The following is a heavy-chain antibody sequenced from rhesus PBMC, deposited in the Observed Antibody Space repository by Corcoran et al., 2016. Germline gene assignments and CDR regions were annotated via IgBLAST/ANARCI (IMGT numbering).Heavy chain of an antibody. CDR1: GFTFVDYA. CDR3: ARVASNYGYFDY. Sequence: EVQLVESGGGVVQPGGSLRLSCAASGFTFVDYAMHWVRQAPGKGLEWVSGISWSGGSTYYADYVKGQFTISRENAKNSLYLQMVSLRAEDTALYYCARVASNYGYFDYWGQGVLVTVSS. V-gene: IGHV3-201*01. J-gene: IGHJ4*01. CDR2: ISWSGGST. D-gene: IGHD4-23*01.